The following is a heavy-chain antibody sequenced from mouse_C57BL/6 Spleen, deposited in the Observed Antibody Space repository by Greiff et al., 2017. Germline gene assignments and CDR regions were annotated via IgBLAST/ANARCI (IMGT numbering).Heavy chain of an antibody. J-gene: IGHJ4*01. D-gene: IGHD1-1*01. CDR2: ILPGSGST. Sequence: VQLQQSGAELMKPGASVKLSCKATGYTFTGYWIEWVKQRPGHGLEWIGEILPGSGSTNYNEKFTGKATFTADTSSNTAYMQLSSLTTEDSAIYYCAGPVITTVVAGDYYAMDDWGQGTSVTVSS. V-gene: IGHV1-9*01. CDR3: AGPVITTVVAGDYYAMDD. CDR1: GYTFTGYW.